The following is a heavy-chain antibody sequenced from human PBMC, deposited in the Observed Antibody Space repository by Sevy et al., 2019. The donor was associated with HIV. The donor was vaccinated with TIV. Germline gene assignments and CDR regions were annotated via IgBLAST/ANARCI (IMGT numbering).Heavy chain of an antibody. J-gene: IGHJ6*02. V-gene: IGHV3-30*04. CDR2: ISHDGTNK. CDR3: ARDMAHLPIAVAGNFYYYYGIDV. CDR1: GFTFSSSA. Sequence: GGSLRPSCAASGFTFSSSAMHWVRQAPAKGLEWVALISHDGTNKYYADSVKGRFTISRDNSKNTLYLQMNSLRAEDTAVYYCARDMAHLPIAVAGNFYYYYGIDVWGQGTTVTVSS. D-gene: IGHD6-19*01.